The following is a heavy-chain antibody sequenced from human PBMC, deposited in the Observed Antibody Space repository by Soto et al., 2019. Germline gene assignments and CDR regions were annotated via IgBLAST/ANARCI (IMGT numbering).Heavy chain of an antibody. CDR3: AREGQRDPHTRVDY. CDR2: IIPILGIA. V-gene: IGHV1-69*04. CDR1: GGTFSSYT. J-gene: IGHJ4*02. Sequence: SVKVSCKASGGTFSSYTISWVRQAPGQGLEWMGKIIPILGIANYAQKFQGRVTITADKSTSTANMKLSSLRSEDTAVYYCAREGQRDPHTRVDYWGQGTLVTVSS.